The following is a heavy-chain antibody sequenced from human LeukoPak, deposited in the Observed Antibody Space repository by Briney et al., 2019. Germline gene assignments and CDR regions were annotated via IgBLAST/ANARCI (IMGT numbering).Heavy chain of an antibody. V-gene: IGHV3-11*01. CDR2: ISSSGSTI. CDR3: AIMHPYYDGSGYWVQ. D-gene: IGHD3-22*01. Sequence: PGGSLRLSCAASGFTFSDYYMSWIRQAPGKGLEWVSYISSSGSTIYYADSVKGRFTISRDNPRNTLYMQMNSLRAEDTALYYCAIMHPYYDGSGYWVQWGQGTLVTVSS. CDR1: GFTFSDYY. J-gene: IGHJ4*02.